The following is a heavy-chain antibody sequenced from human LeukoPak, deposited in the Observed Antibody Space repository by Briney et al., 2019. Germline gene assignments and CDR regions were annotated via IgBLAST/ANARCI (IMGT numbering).Heavy chain of an antibody. V-gene: IGHV3-33*01. J-gene: IGHJ4*02. CDR2: IWYDGSNK. D-gene: IGHD6-13*01. Sequence: PGGSLRLSCAASGFTFSSYGMHWVRQAPGKGLEWVAVIWYDGSNKYYANSVKGRFTISRDNSKNTLYLQMNSLRAEDTAVYYCAGSYSSSWVYFDYWGQGTPVTVSS. CDR1: GFTFSSYG. CDR3: AGSYSSSWVYFDY.